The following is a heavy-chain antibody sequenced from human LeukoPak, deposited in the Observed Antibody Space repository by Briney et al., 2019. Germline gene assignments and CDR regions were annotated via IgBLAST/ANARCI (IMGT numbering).Heavy chain of an antibody. CDR3: ARDGYCTSTSCSSIHDAFDI. V-gene: IGHV1-2*02. J-gene: IGHJ3*02. D-gene: IGHD2-2*01. Sequence: EASVKVSCKASGYTFTSYAMNWVRQAPGRGLEWMGWINPNSGGTNYAQKFQGRVTMTRDTSISTAYMELSSLRSDDTALYYCARDGYCTSTSCSSIHDAFDIWGQGTMVTVSS. CDR2: INPNSGGT. CDR1: GYTFTSYA.